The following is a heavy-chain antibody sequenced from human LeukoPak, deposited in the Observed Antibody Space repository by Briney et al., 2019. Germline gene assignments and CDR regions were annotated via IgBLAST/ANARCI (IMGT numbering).Heavy chain of an antibody. D-gene: IGHD1-26*01. CDR1: GFTLSDYA. CDR2: ISGSDGHT. Sequence: GGSLRLSCAASGFTLSDYAMNWVRQPPGGGLEWLSAISGSDGHTFYAHSVKGHFTLSRDNSKNTLYLQMNNLRADDTAIYYCAKVPWVGTITWGQGTLVIVSS. J-gene: IGHJ4*02. CDR3: AKVPWVGTIT. V-gene: IGHV3-23*01.